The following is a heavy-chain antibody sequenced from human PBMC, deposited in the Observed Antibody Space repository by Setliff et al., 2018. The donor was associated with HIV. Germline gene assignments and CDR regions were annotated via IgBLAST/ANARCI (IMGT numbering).Heavy chain of an antibody. J-gene: IGHJ2*01. CDR3: ARDVLGYDSTGRFDL. V-gene: IGHV4-61*02. Sequence: SETLSLTCTVSGGSVSSGSYYWSWIRQPAGKGLQWIGRIYTSGSTNYNASLKSRVTISVDTSKNQFSLKLTSVTAADTAVYYGARDVLGYDSTGRFDLWGRGTLVTVSS. CDR2: IYTSGST. CDR1: GGSVSSGSYY. D-gene: IGHD3-22*01.